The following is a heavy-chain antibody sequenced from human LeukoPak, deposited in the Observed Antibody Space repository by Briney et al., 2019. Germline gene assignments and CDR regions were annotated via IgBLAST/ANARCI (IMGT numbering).Heavy chain of an antibody. CDR3: ARPAYRGSYYDAFDI. CDR1: GGSISRSSYY. D-gene: IGHD1-26*01. Sequence: PSETLSLTCSVSGGSISRSSYYWGWIRQPPGKGMEWIGSIYYSGSTYYNPSLKSRVTISVDTSKNKFSLKLNSVTAADTAVYYCARPAYRGSYYDAFDIWGQGTMVTVSS. J-gene: IGHJ3*02. V-gene: IGHV4-39*01. CDR2: IYYSGST.